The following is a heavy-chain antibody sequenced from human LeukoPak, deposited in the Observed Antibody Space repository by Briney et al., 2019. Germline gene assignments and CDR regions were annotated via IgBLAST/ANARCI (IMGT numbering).Heavy chain of an antibody. V-gene: IGHV3-30-3*01. CDR2: ISYDGSNK. CDR3: ARMWLLGMDV. CDR1: GFTFSSYA. D-gene: IGHD3-22*01. J-gene: IGHJ6*02. Sequence: PGGSLRLSCAASGFTFSSYAMHWVRQAPGKGLEWVAVISYDGSNKYYADSVKGRFTISRDNSKNTLYLQMNSLRAEDTAVYYCARMWLLGMDVWGQGTTVTVSS.